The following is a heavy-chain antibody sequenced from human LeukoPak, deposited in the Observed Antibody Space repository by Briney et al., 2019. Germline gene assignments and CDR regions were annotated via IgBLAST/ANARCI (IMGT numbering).Heavy chain of an antibody. CDR3: ARDTADTRYYMDV. D-gene: IGHD5-18*01. V-gene: IGHV1-46*01. CDR1: GYTFTSYY. CDR2: INPSVGST. Sequence: ASVKVSCKASGYTFTSYYMHWVRQAPGQGLEWMGIINPSVGSTSYAQKFQGRVTMTRDMSTSTVYVELSSLRSEDTAVYYCARDTADTRYYMDVWGKGTTVTVSS. J-gene: IGHJ6*03.